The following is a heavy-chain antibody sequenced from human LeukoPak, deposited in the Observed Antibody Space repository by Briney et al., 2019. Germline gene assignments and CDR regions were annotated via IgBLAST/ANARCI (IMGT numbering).Heavy chain of an antibody. Sequence: PSETLSLTCAVYGGSFSGYYWSWIGQPPGKGLEWIGEINHSGSTNYNPSLKSRVTISVDTSKNQFSLKLSSVTAADTAVYYCARAGSSWRNRFDPWGQGTLVTVSS. CDR3: ARAGSSWRNRFDP. D-gene: IGHD6-13*01. CDR1: GGSFSGYY. V-gene: IGHV4-34*01. J-gene: IGHJ5*02. CDR2: INHSGST.